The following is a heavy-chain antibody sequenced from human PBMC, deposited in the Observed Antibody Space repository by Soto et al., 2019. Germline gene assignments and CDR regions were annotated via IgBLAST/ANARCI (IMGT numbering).Heavy chain of an antibody. CDR1: GASISGSYYY. CDR2: VFYTGFT. J-gene: IGHJ4*02. Sequence: QLQLQESGPGLVKPSETLSLTCAVSGASISGSYYYWAWLRQSPGKGPEWIGSVFYTGFTSYNPSLESRVSVSVDTSKSQFSLILSAVTAADTAVYYCATSQKGYNWNYFDHWGQGALVTVSS. CDR3: ATSQKGYNWNYFDH. V-gene: IGHV4-39*01. D-gene: IGHD1-20*01.